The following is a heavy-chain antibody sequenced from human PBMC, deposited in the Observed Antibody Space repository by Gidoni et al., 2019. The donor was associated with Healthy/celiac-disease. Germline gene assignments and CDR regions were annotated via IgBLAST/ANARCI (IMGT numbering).Heavy chain of an antibody. V-gene: IGHV3-33*01. CDR1: GVTFSSYG. J-gene: IGHJ4*02. Sequence: QVQLVESGGGVVKPGRSLRLSCAASGVTFSSYGLPWVRQAPCKGLEWVAVIWYDGSNKYYADSVKGRFTISRDNSKNTLYLQMNSLRAEDTAVYYCARDKRYGDYDAHFDYWGQGTLVTVSS. D-gene: IGHD4-17*01. CDR2: IWYDGSNK. CDR3: ARDKRYGDYDAHFDY.